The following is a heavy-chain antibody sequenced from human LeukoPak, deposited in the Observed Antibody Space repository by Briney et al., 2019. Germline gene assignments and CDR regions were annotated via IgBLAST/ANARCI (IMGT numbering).Heavy chain of an antibody. CDR2: IFYSGST. V-gene: IGHV4-39*07. CDR3: ARFSSSSLNYMDV. J-gene: IGHJ6*03. CDR1: GGITTTYY. Sequence: SETLSLTCSVSGGITTTYYWGWIRQSPGKGLEWIGSIFYSGSTNYNPSLKSRVTISVDTSKNQFSLKLSSVTAADTAVYYCARFSSSSLNYMDVWGKGTTVTVSS. D-gene: IGHD6-13*01.